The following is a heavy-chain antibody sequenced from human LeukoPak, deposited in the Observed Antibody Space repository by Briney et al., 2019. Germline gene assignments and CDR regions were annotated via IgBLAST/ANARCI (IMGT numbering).Heavy chain of an antibody. CDR3: VKGYSSIWSGYFDS. J-gene: IGHJ4*02. Sequence: GGSLRLSCEASGFILDYYVMYWVRQSPGKGLEWVSGITWDGYKIDYVDSVKGRFTISRDNARNSLFLQMNRVRVEDTAFYYCVKGYSSIWSGYFDSWGQGTLVTVAS. CDR2: ITWDGYKI. CDR1: GFILDYYV. D-gene: IGHD5-18*01. V-gene: IGHV3-9*01.